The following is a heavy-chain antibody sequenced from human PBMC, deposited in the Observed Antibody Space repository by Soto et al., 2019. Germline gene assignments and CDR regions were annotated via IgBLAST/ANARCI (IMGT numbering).Heavy chain of an antibody. CDR1: GDSISNYY. Sequence: SETLSLTSSVSGDSISNYYWNWIRQPPGKGPEWIGYIYYSGSSDYNPSLKSRVSISIDTSKNQFSLKLTSVTAADTAVYYCARVYSRAAAGPWSQGTLVPVSS. CDR2: IYYSGSS. CDR3: ARVYSRAAAGP. V-gene: IGHV4-59*01. J-gene: IGHJ4*02. D-gene: IGHD2-21*01.